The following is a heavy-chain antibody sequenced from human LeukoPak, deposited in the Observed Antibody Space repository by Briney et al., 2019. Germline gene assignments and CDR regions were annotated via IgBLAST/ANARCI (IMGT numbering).Heavy chain of an antibody. D-gene: IGHD3-16*02. V-gene: IGHV3-7*04. CDR1: GFTFSSYW. Sequence: GGSLRLSCAASGFTFSSYWMSWVRQAPGKGLEWVANIKQDGSEKYYVDSVKGRFTISRDNAKNSLYLQMNSLRAEDTAVYYCARDQGLRLGELSLPWGQGTLVTVSS. CDR2: IKQDGSEK. J-gene: IGHJ4*02. CDR3: ARDQGLRLGELSLP.